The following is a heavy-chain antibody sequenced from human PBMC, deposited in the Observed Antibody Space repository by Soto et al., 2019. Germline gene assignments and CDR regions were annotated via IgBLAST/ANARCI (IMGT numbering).Heavy chain of an antibody. CDR3: AYLRGFTGYPGD. D-gene: IGHD3-16*01. CDR2: INPSGGST. CDR1: GYTFTSYY. V-gene: IGHV1-46*01. Sequence: RASVKVSCKASGYTFTSYYMHWVRQAPGQGLEWMGIINPSGGSTSYAQKFQGRVTMTRDTSTSTVYMELSSLRSEDTAVYYCAYLRGFTGYPGDWGQGTLVTVSS. J-gene: IGHJ4*02.